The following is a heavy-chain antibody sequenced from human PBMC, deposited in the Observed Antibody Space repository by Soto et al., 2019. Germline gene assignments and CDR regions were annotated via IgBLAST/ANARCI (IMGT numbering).Heavy chain of an antibody. CDR2: ISYDGSNK. CDR1: GFTFSSYG. V-gene: IGHV3-30*18. CDR3: AKPSHSYYYGSGSYPYYFDY. D-gene: IGHD3-10*01. Sequence: GGSLRLSCAASGFTFSSYGMHWVRQAPGKGLEWVAVISYDGSNKYYADSVKGRFTISRDNSKNTLYLQMNSLRAKDTAVYYCAKPSHSYYYGSGSYPYYFDYWGQGTLVTVSS. J-gene: IGHJ4*02.